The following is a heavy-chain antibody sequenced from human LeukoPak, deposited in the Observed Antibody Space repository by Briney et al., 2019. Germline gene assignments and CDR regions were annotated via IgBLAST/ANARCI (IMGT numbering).Heavy chain of an antibody. CDR2: INHSGST. J-gene: IGHJ4*02. D-gene: IGHD3-9*01. Sequence: PSETLSLTCAVSGVSLSGYYRSWIRQPPGKGLEWIGEINHSGSTNYNPSLKSRVTMSVDTSRNQFSLKLSSVTAADTSVYYCARHIYDILTGYSGAYYFDYWGQGTLVTVSS. V-gene: IGHV4-34*01. CDR1: GVSLSGYY. CDR3: ARHIYDILTGYSGAYYFDY.